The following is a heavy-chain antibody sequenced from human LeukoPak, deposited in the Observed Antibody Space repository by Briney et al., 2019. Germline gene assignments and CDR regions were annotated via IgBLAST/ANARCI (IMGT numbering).Heavy chain of an antibody. D-gene: IGHD1-1*01. Sequence: ASVKVSCKASGYTFTSYDINWVRQATGRGLEWMGWMNPNSGNIGYAQKFQGRVTMTRNTSISTAYMELSSLRSEDTAVYYCARQLSEADAFDIWGQGTMVTVSS. CDR2: MNPNSGNI. J-gene: IGHJ3*02. V-gene: IGHV1-8*01. CDR1: GYTFTSYD. CDR3: ARQLSEADAFDI.